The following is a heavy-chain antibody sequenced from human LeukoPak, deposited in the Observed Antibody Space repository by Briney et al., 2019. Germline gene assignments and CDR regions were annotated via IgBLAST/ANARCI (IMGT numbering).Heavy chain of an antibody. CDR2: IWYDGSNK. J-gene: IGHJ3*02. CDR3: AREEIAFDI. Sequence: GGSLRLSCAASGFTFSSYGMHWVRQAPGKGLEWVAVIWYDGSNKCYADSVKGRFTISRDNSKNTLYLQMNSLRAEDTAVYYCAREEIAFDIWGQGTMVTVSS. CDR1: GFTFSSYG. V-gene: IGHV3-33*01.